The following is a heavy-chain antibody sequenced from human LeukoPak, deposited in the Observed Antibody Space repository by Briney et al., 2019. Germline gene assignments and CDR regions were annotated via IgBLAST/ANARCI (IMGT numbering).Heavy chain of an antibody. CDR2: LFDARKV. D-gene: IGHD2-2*01. CDR1: NGSMRSYY. V-gene: IGHV4-4*07. J-gene: IGHJ4*02. Sequence: NSSETLTLTCTVSNGSMRSYYWTWIRQPAGKGLEWVGRLFDARKVNYNPSLGGRVTMSMDTSKNQFSLRMTSVTAADTAVYYCARHWGYCSSTSCRGLPFDYWGQGTLVTVSS. CDR3: ARHWGYCSSTSCRGLPFDY.